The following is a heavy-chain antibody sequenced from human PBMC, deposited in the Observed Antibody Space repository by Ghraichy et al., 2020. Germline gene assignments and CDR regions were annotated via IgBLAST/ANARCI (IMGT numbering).Heavy chain of an antibody. V-gene: IGHV3-33*01. CDR1: GFTFSSYG. D-gene: IGHD1-7*01. Sequence: GGSLRLSCAASGFTFSSYGMHWVRQAPGKGLEWVAVIWYDESNKYYADSVKGRFTISRDNSKNTLYLQMNSLRAEDTAVYYCARDLNFPLYGMDVWGQGTTVTVSS. CDR3: ARDLNFPLYGMDV. CDR2: IWYDESNK. J-gene: IGHJ6*02.